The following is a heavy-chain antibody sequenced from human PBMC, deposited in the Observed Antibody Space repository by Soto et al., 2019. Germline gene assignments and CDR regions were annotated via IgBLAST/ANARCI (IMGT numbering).Heavy chain of an antibody. CDR3: ARWSRLVVPAAMAHAFDI. V-gene: IGHV1-3*01. J-gene: IGHJ3*02. CDR2: INAGNGNT. CDR1: GYTFTSYA. D-gene: IGHD2-2*01. Sequence: GASVKVSCKASGYTFTSYAMHWVRQAPGQRLEWMGWINAGNGNTKYSQKFQGRVTITRDTSASTAYMELSSLRSEDTAVYYCARWSRLVVPAAMAHAFDIWGQGTMVTVSS.